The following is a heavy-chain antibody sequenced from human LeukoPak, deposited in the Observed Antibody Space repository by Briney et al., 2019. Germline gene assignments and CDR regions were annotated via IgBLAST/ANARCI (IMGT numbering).Heavy chain of an antibody. CDR2: FDPENGER. CDR3: TRSAVVLPYYFDY. Sequence: GASVKVSCKVSGYSLTELSMHWVRQAPGKGPEWMGCFDPENGERLCAQEFQGRVTLTEDTSTDTAYMELSSLRSEDTALYYCTRSAVVLPYYFDYWGQGTLVTVSS. D-gene: IGHD3-22*01. CDR1: GYSLTELS. J-gene: IGHJ4*02. V-gene: IGHV1-24*01.